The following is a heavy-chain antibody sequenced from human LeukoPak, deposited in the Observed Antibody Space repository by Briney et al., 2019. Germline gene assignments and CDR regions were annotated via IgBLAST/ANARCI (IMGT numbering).Heavy chain of an antibody. V-gene: IGHV1-24*01. CDR2: FDPEDGET. CDR1: GYTLTELS. CDR3: ARANTRFRYSGYP. J-gene: IGHJ5*02. Sequence: ASVKVSCKVSGYTLTELSMHWVRQAPGKGLEWMGGFDPEDGETIYAQKFQGRVTMTRDMSTSTVYMELSSLRSEDTAVYYCARANTRFRYSGYPWGQGTLVTVSS. D-gene: IGHD1-26*01.